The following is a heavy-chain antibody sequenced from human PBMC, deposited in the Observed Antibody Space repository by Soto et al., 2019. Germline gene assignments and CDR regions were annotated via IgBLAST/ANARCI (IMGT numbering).Heavy chain of an antibody. V-gene: IGHV5-51*01. D-gene: IGHD3-22*01. J-gene: IGHJ5*01. CDR3: ARKDSSGYSNWFDS. CDR2: IYPADSDT. CDR1: GYTFSRYW. Sequence: EVQLVQSGAEVKQAGESLKISCKTSGYTFSRYWIAWVRQTPGRGLEWMGIIYPADSDTRYSPSFQGQVTISADKSTSTAYLHWNSLKASDSATYYCARKDSSGYSNWFDSWGQGTLVTVSS.